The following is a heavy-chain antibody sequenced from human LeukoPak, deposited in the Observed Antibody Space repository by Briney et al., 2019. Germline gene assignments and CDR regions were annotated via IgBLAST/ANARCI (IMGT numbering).Heavy chain of an antibody. V-gene: IGHV3-23*01. CDR1: GFTFSSYA. Sequence: QPGGSLRLSCAASGFTFSSYAMSWVRQPPGKGLEWVSAISGSGGSTYYADSVKGRFTISRDNSKNTLYLQMNSLRAEDTAVYYCAKGLAYCGGDCYSGAFDIWGQGTMVTVSS. D-gene: IGHD2-21*01. J-gene: IGHJ3*02. CDR3: AKGLAYCGGDCYSGAFDI. CDR2: ISGSGGST.